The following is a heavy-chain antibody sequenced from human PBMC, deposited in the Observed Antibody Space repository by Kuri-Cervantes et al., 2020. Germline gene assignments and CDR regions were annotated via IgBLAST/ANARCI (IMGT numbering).Heavy chain of an antibody. V-gene: IGHV1-69*05. CDR2: IIPIFGTA. J-gene: IGHJ4*02. CDR3: AHSPRSSGWFYFDY. Sequence: SVKVSCKASGGTFSSYAISWVRQAPGQGLEWMGGIIPIFGTANYAQKFQGRVTITTDESTSTAYMELSSLRSEDTAVYFCAHSPRSSGWFYFDYWGQGTLVTVSS. CDR1: GGTFSSYA. D-gene: IGHD6-19*01.